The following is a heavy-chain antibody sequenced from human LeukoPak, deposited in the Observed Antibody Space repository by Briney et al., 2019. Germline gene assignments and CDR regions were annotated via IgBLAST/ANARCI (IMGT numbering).Heavy chain of an antibody. D-gene: IGHD4-17*01. V-gene: IGHV3-21*01. J-gene: IGHJ3*02. Sequence: GGSLRLSCEASGFTFNNYWMSWVRQAPGKGLEWVSSISSSSSYIYYADSVKGRFTISRDNAKNSLYLQMNSLRAEDTAVYYCASPRTTVTTLDAFDIWGQGTMVTVSS. CDR3: ASPRTTVTTLDAFDI. CDR2: ISSSSSYI. CDR1: GFTFNNYW.